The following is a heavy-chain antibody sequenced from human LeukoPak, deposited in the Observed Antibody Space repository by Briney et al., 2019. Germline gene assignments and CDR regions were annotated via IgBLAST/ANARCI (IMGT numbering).Heavy chain of an antibody. CDR2: ISYSGDTK. V-gene: IGHV3-11*01. Sequence: GGSLKLSCSASEFTFSDYYMSWIRQAPGKGLEWVSYISYSGDTKYYADSVKGRFTVSRDNAKNSLYLQMNSLRAEDTAVYYCGRLGIITAAGSNDYWGQGTLVTVSS. CDR3: GRLGIITAAGSNDY. CDR1: EFTFSDYY. J-gene: IGHJ4*02. D-gene: IGHD6-13*01.